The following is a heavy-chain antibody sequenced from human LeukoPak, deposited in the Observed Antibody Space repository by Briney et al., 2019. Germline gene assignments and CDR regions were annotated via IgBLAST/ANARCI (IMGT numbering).Heavy chain of an antibody. D-gene: IGHD3-10*01. CDR3: ARNIWFGESADAFDI. CDR2: INPNSGGT. V-gene: IGHV1-2*02. CDR1: GYTFTGYY. Sequence: ASVKVSCKASGYTFTGYYMHWVRQAPGPGLEWMGWINPNSGGTNYAQKFQGRVTMTRDTSISTAYMELSRLRSDDTAVYYCARNIWFGESADAFDIWGQGPMVTVSS. J-gene: IGHJ3*02.